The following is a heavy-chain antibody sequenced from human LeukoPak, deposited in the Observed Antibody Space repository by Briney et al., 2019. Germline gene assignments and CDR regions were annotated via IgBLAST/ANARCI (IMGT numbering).Heavy chain of an antibody. J-gene: IGHJ4*02. CDR1: GGSISNYY. Sequence: PSETLSLTCTVSGGSISNYYWSWIRQPPGKGLGWIGYIYYSGSTNYNPSLKSRVTISVDTSKNQFSLKLRSVTAADTAVYYCARHSYSGSYQFDYWGQGTLVTVSS. CDR3: ARHSYSGSYQFDY. CDR2: IYYSGST. V-gene: IGHV4-59*08. D-gene: IGHD1-26*01.